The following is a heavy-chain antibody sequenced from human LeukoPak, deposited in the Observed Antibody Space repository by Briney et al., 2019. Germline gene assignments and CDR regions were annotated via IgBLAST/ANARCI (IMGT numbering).Heavy chain of an antibody. D-gene: IGHD5-18*01. J-gene: IGHJ4*02. Sequence: SVKVSCKTSGGTFSSYASSWVRQATGQGLEWMGGIIPIFGTANYAQKFQGRVTITADKSTSTAYMELSSLRSEDTAVYYCARVGVGYSRDTVWGQGTLVTVSS. CDR2: IIPIFGTA. CDR3: ARVGVGYSRDTV. CDR1: GGTFSSYA. V-gene: IGHV1-69*06.